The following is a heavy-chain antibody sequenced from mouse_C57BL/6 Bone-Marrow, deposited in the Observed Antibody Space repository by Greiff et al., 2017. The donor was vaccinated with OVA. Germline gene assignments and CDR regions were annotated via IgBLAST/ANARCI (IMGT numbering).Heavy chain of an antibody. D-gene: IGHD2-4*01. J-gene: IGHJ3*01. Sequence: VKLMESGPGLVAPSQSLSITCTASGFSLTSYGVSWVRQPPGKGLEWLGVIWGDGSTNYHSALISRMSTSKDNSDSQVFLKLNSLRTDDTATYYCAKSGNYEYDGGPWFAYWGQGTLVTVSA. CDR2: IWGDGST. CDR1: GFSLTSYG. CDR3: AKSGNYEYDGGPWFAY. V-gene: IGHV2-3*01.